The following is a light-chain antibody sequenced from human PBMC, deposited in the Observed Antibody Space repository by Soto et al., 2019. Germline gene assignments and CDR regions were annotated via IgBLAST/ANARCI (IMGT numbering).Light chain of an antibody. V-gene: IGKV3-11*01. CDR3: QHRHN. Sequence: EVVLTQSPATLSLSPGDRATLSCRASQSVGIDFAWYHQKRGQAPRLLIYDASNRATGIPASFSGSGSGTDFTLTISSLEPEDFAVYYCQHRHNFGPGTKVEIK. CDR1: QSVGID. CDR2: DAS. J-gene: IGKJ3*01.